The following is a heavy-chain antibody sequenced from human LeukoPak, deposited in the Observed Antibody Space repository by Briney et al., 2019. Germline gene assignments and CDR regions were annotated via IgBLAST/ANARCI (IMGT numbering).Heavy chain of an antibody. D-gene: IGHD5-12*01. CDR3: GRGLAARYGGYDFTDS. CDR2: IYYSGST. Sequence: SSETLSLTCTVSGGSISSYYWSWFRQPPGKGLEYIGYIYYSGSTNYNPSLKSRVTISLDTPKNQFFLKLRSVTAADTAVYYCGRGLAARYGGYDFTDSWGQGTLVTVSS. V-gene: IGHV4-59*01. J-gene: IGHJ4*02. CDR1: GGSISSYY.